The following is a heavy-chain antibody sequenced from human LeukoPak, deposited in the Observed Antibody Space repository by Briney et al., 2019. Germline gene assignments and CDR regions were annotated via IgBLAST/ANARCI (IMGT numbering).Heavy chain of an antibody. V-gene: IGHV3-33*01. Sequence: QPGGSLRLSCPASGFTFSSYGMHWVRQAPGKGLGWVAVIWYDGSNKYYADFVKGRFTISRDNSKNTLYLQMNSLRAEDTAVYYCARGRRREMATTPTSYWGQGALVTVSS. J-gene: IGHJ4*02. D-gene: IGHD5-24*01. CDR1: GFTFSSYG. CDR3: ARGRRREMATTPTSY. CDR2: IWYDGSNK.